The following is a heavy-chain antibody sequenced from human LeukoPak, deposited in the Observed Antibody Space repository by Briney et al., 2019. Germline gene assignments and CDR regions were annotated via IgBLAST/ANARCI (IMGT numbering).Heavy chain of an antibody. V-gene: IGHV3-21*01. J-gene: IGHJ4*02. CDR1: GFTSSSYS. D-gene: IGHD3-3*01. CDR2: ISSSSSYI. Sequence: PGGSLRLSCAASGFTSSSYSMNWVRQAPGKGLEWVSSISSSSSYIYYADSVKGRFTISRDNAKNSLYLQMNSLRAEDTAVYYCARDGVYDFWSGYQTTFDYWGQGTLVTVSS. CDR3: ARDGVYDFWSGYQTTFDY.